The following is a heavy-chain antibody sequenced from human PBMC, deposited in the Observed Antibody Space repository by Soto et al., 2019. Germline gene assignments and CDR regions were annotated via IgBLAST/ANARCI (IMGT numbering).Heavy chain of an antibody. J-gene: IGHJ4*02. CDR2: INQHGGES. CDR1: GFTFSTNW. CDR3: SREGDCSGDRCAWFYGIPIDD. Sequence: EVQLVESGGGLVQPGGSLRLSCAASGFTFSTNWMSWVRQTPGKGLQWVAPINQHGGESYSVDSVRGRFTISRDNAKSSMYLQMNSLSAEDTAAYYYSREGDCSGDRCAWFYGIPIDDWGKGALVTVSS. D-gene: IGHD2-15*01. V-gene: IGHV3-7*01.